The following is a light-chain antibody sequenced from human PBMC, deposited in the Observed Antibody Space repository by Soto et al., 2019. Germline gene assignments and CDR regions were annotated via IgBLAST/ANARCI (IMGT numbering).Light chain of an antibody. V-gene: IGLV2-8*01. CDR1: SSDVGGYNY. J-gene: IGLJ1*01. CDR3: SSYAGSQHQYV. CDR2: EVS. Sequence: QSVLTQPPSASGSPGQSVTISCTGTSSDVGGYNYVSWYQQHPGKAPKLLIYEVSKRPSGVPDRYSGYKSGNTASLTVSGLQAEDQADYYCSSYAGSQHQYVFGTGTKVTLL.